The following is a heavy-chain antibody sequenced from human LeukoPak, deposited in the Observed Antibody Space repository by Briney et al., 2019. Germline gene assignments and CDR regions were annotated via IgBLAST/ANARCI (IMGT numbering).Heavy chain of an antibody. Sequence: GGSLRLSCVTSGFTFSTHGIHWVRRAPGKGLEWLSVIWNDGSNEIYVDSVKDRFTISRDNSKNTAYLQMGSLRVDDTAVYYCGAGYCGGYDCSPGYWGRGTLVIVSS. J-gene: IGHJ4*02. V-gene: IGHV3-33*01. CDR2: IWNDGSNE. D-gene: IGHD2-21*01. CDR1: GFTFSTHG. CDR3: GAGYCGGYDCSPGY.